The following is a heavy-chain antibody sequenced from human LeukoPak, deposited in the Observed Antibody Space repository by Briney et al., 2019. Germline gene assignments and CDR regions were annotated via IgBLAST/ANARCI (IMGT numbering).Heavy chain of an antibody. CDR3: ARGEYYYDSSGYPPYYFDY. CDR1: GGSISSGGYY. CDR2: IYYSGST. J-gene: IGHJ4*02. V-gene: IGHV4-31*03. D-gene: IGHD3-22*01. Sequence: SETLSLTCTVSGGSISSGGYYWSWIRQHPGKGLEWIVYIYYSGSTYYNPSLKSRVTISVDTSKNQFSLKLSSVTAADTAVYYCARGEYYYDSSGYPPYYFDYWGQGTLVTVSS.